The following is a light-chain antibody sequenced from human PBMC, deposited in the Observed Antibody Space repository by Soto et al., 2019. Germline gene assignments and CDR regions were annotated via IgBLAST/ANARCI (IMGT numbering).Light chain of an antibody. CDR1: QSVSSSY. J-gene: IGKJ1*01. Sequence: EIVLTQSPGTLSLSPGERATLSCRASQSVSSSYLAWYQQKTGQAPRLLIYGASSRATGIPDRFSGSGSGTDFTLTISRLEPEDLAVYYCQQYGSSPEWTFGQGTKVEIK. CDR2: GAS. CDR3: QQYGSSPEWT. V-gene: IGKV3-20*01.